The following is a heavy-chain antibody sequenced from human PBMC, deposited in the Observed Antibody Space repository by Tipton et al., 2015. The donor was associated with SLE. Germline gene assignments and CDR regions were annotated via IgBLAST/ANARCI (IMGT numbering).Heavy chain of an antibody. J-gene: IGHJ6*02. CDR1: GESFSGYY. V-gene: IGHV4-34*01. D-gene: IGHD3-3*01. CDR3: ARPLLPYDLWSGSSRRAMDV. CDR2: INHSGST. Sequence: TLSLTCAVYGESFSGYYWSWIRQPPGKGLEWIGEINHSGSTKNNPSLKSRVTISVDTSKNQFSLKLSSVTAADTAVYYCARPLLPYDLWSGSSRRAMDVWGQGTTVTVTS.